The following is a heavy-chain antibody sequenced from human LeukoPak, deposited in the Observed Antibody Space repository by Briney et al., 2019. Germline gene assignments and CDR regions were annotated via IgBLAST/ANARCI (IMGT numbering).Heavy chain of an antibody. CDR2: IYYSGST. CDR3: ARFSGFSYGYPYF. J-gene: IGHJ4*02. V-gene: IGHV4-39*07. Sequence: PSETLSLTCIVSGVSVSSSSFFWGWIRQPPGKGLEWIGSIYYSGSTYYNPSLKSRVTISVDTSKNQLSLKLSSVTAADMAVYYCARFSGFSYGYPYFWGQGTLVTVSS. CDR1: GVSVSSSSFF. D-gene: IGHD5-18*01.